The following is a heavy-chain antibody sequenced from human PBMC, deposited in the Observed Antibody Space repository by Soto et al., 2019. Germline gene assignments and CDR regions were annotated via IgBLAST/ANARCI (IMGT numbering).Heavy chain of an antibody. V-gene: IGHV1-46*01. Sequence: ASVKVSCKASGYTFTSYYMHWVRQAPGQGLEWMGIINPSGGSTSYAQKFQGRATMTRDTSTSTVYMELSSLRSEDTAGYYCARDRVRITIFGVVITTSDYYYYGMDVWGQGTTVTVSS. CDR2: INPSGGST. CDR1: GYTFTSYY. D-gene: IGHD3-3*01. J-gene: IGHJ6*02. CDR3: ARDRVRITIFGVVITTSDYYYYGMDV.